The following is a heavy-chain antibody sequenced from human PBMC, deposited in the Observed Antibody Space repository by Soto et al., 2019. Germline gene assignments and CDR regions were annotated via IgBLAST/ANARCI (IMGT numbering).Heavy chain of an antibody. J-gene: IGHJ5*02. Sequence: ASVKVSCKASGYIFTNNDVSWVRQATGQGLEWMGWMNPGSGNTGYAQKFQGRVTMTRNISIATAYMELSSLRADDTAIYYCARMASFGSLNWFDPWGQGTLVTVSS. D-gene: IGHD5-18*01. V-gene: IGHV1-8*01. CDR2: MNPGSGNT. CDR3: ARMASFGSLNWFDP. CDR1: GYIFTNND.